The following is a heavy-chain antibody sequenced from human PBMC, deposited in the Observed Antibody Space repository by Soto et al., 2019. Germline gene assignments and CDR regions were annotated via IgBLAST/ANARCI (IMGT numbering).Heavy chain of an antibody. Sequence: SETLSLTCTVSGGSISNYYWNWIRQSPGKGLEWIGYIYSSGSTHYNPSLQNRVTISIDTSKNHVSLKLSSVTAADTAVYYCARQYYFGSGSYYNRPLDFWGQGTLVT. CDR1: GGSISNYY. D-gene: IGHD3-10*01. CDR3: ARQYYFGSGSYYNRPLDF. V-gene: IGHV4-59*08. CDR2: IYSSGST. J-gene: IGHJ4*02.